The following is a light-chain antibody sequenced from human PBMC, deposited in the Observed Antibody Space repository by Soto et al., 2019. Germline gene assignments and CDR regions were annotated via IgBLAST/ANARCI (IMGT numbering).Light chain of an antibody. V-gene: IGLV1-51*01. CDR2: DDN. J-gene: IGLJ1*01. Sequence: QSFLTQPPSLSASPGEKVTISCSGSSSNIGGNSVSWYQQLPGTAPKLLIYDDNKRPSGIPDRFSGSKSGTSATLGITGFQTGDEADYYCGSWDSSLSAYVFGTGPKVTAL. CDR3: GSWDSSLSAYV. CDR1: SSNIGGNS.